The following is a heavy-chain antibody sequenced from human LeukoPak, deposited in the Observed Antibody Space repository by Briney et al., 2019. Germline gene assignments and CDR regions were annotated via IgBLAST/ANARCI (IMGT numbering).Heavy chain of an antibody. V-gene: IGHV3-30*03. CDR3: ARKFLTGRLIDY. CDR1: GFTFSNYG. D-gene: IGHD7-27*01. J-gene: IGHJ4*02. Sequence: GRSLRLSCAASGFTFSNYGMHWVRQDPGKGLEWVAGISYDGSNEYYADSVKGRFTISRDTSKNTLHLQMNSLRAEDTALYYCARKFLTGRLIDYWGQGTLVTVSS. CDR2: ISYDGSNE.